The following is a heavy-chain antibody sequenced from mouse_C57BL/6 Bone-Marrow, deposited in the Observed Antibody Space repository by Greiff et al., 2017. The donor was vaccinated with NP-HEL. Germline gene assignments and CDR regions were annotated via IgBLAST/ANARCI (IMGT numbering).Heavy chain of an antibody. V-gene: IGHV2-2*01. CDR3: ASPYYYGSSYAMDY. J-gene: IGHJ4*01. Sequence: QVQLMESGPGLVQPSQSLSITCTVSGFSLTSYGVHWVRQSPGKGLEWLGVIWSGGSTDYNAAFISRLIISKDNSKSQVFFKMNSLQADDTAIYYCASPYYYGSSYAMDYWGQGTSVTVSS. CDR1: GFSLTSYG. CDR2: IWSGGST. D-gene: IGHD1-1*01.